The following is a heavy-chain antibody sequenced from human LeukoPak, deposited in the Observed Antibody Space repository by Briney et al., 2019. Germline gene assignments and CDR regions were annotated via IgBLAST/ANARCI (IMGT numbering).Heavy chain of an antibody. CDR2: IILLFGST. Sequence: GASVKVSCKSSGDTFYNYPISWVRQAPGQGLEWMGHIILLFGSTHYAQNFHGRLTISADESTRTAFMELSSLRSEDTALYYCAREMESLANGFDLWGQGTMLTVSS. D-gene: IGHD3-3*01. CDR1: GDTFYNYP. V-gene: IGHV1-69*13. CDR3: AREMESLANGFDL. J-gene: IGHJ3*01.